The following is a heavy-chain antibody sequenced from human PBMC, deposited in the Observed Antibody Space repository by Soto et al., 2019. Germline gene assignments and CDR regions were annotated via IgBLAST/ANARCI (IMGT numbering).Heavy chain of an antibody. Sequence: EVQLVESGGGLVQPGRSLRLSCAASGFTFDDYAMHWVRQAPGKGLEWVSGLSWNGGSLGYADSVKGRFTISRDNAKNALYLQMNNLRAEDTALYYCAKDVRSTVSYFDDWGQGTLFTVSS. CDR3: AKDVRSTVSYFDD. CDR1: GFTFDDYA. CDR2: LSWNGGSL. V-gene: IGHV3-9*01. D-gene: IGHD4-17*01. J-gene: IGHJ4*02.